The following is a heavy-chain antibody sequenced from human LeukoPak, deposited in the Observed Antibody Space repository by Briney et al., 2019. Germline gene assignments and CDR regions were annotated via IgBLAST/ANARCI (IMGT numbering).Heavy chain of an antibody. CDR2: IYYSGST. V-gene: IGHV4-59*01. D-gene: IGHD1-14*01. J-gene: IGHJ4*02. CDR1: GVSITTFY. CDR3: ARLTPPTRISTSTAATGGFDY. Sequence: SETLSLTCNVSGVSITTFYWSWIRQPPGKGLEWIGYIYYSGSTNYNPSLKSRVTISVDTSKNQFSLKLSSVTAADTAVYYCARLTPPTRISTSTAATGGFDYWGQGTLVTVSS.